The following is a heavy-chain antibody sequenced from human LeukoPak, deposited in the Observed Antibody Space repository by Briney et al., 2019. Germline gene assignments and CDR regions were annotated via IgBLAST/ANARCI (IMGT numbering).Heavy chain of an antibody. Sequence: SGTLSLTCAVSGGSISSSNWWSWVRQPPGKGLEWIGEIYHSGSTYYNPSLKSRVTISVDTSKNQFSLKLSSVTAADTAVYYCARQKVVVAAITPNWFDPWGQGTLVTVSS. CDR2: IYHSGST. CDR1: GGSISSSNW. CDR3: ARQKVVVAAITPNWFDP. J-gene: IGHJ5*02. V-gene: IGHV4-4*02. D-gene: IGHD2-15*01.